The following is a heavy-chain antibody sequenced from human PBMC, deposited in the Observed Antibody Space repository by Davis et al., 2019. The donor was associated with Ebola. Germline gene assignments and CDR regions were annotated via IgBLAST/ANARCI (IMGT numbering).Heavy chain of an antibody. CDR3: ARFLMAKRLYYGMDV. J-gene: IGHJ6*02. CDR1: GFTVSSHY. D-gene: IGHD5-24*01. Sequence: GESLKISCAASGFTVSSHYMSWVRQAPGKGLEWVSVIYSGGSTYYADSVKGRFTISRHNSKNTLYLQMNSLRAEDTAVYSCARFLMAKRLYYGMDVWGQGTTVTVSS. CDR2: IYSGGST. V-gene: IGHV3-53*04.